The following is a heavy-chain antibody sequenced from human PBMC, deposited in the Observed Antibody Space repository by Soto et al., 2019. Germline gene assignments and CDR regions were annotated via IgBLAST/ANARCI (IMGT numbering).Heavy chain of an antibody. CDR2: TYYRSKRYN. CDR3: ARHIQRRNSIDFDY. J-gene: IGHJ4*02. V-gene: IGHV6-1*01. CDR1: GDSVSSNSAA. Sequence: TLSLTCAISGDSVSSNSAAWNWVRQSPSRGLEWLGRTYYRSKRYNDYAVSVKSRITINPDTSKNQFSLQLNSVTPEDTAVYYCARHIQRRNSIDFDYWGQGTLVTVSS. D-gene: IGHD6-6*01.